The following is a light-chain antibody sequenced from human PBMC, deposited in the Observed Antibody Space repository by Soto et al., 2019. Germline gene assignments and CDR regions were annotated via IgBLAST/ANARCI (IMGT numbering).Light chain of an antibody. Sequence: QSALTQPPSASGSPGQSVTISCTGTSSVVGAYNYVSWYQQYPGKAPKLMIYEVSKRPSGVPDRFSGSKSGKTASLTVSGLQPEDEADYYCTSYAGSNIWVFGGGTQLTVL. CDR3: TSYAGSNIWV. J-gene: IGLJ3*02. CDR1: SSVVGAYNY. V-gene: IGLV2-8*01. CDR2: EVS.